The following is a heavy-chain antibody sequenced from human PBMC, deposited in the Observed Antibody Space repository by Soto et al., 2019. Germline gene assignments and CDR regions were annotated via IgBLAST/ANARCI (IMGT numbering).Heavy chain of an antibody. CDR3: ARVVDYCDPYYSYGMDV. CDR2: SSCSTSYI. V-gene: IGHV3-21*01. Sequence: EVQLVESGGGLVKPGGSLRLSSAASGFTFSRYSMNWVRQAPGKGLEWVSSSSCSTSYIYYADSVKGRFTISRENANNSPYLQMNSQRSEDPAVYYCARVVDYCDPYYSYGMDVGGQGTTVTVSS. D-gene: IGHD3-22*01. CDR1: GFTFSRYS. J-gene: IGHJ6*02.